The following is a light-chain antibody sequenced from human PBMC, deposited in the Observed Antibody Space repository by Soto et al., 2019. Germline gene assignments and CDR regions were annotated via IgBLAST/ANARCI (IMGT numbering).Light chain of an antibody. J-gene: IGKJ1*01. V-gene: IGKV1-5*01. CDR2: DAS. CDR3: QQYNSYPWT. CDR1: QSISSL. Sequence: DIHMTQSPSTLSSSLGDRVTITFLAGQSISSLLAWYQQKPGKAPKLLIYDASSLESGVPSRFSGSGSGTEFTLTITSLQPDDFATYYCQQYNSYPWTFGQGTKVDIK.